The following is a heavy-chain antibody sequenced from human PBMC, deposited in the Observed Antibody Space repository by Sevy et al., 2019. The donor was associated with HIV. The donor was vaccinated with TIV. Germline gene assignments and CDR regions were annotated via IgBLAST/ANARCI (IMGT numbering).Heavy chain of an antibody. J-gene: IGHJ4*02. Sequence: SETLSLTCTVSGGSVSSGTYYWSWIRQPPGKGLEWIGYIYYTGSTNYNPSLKSRVTISIDTSKTHFSLRLTSVTAADTAVYYCASAASYFSGSGRAYDYWGQGTLVTVSS. CDR3: ASAASYFSGSGRAYDY. D-gene: IGHD3-10*01. CDR2: IYYTGST. V-gene: IGHV4-61*03. CDR1: GGSVSSGTYY.